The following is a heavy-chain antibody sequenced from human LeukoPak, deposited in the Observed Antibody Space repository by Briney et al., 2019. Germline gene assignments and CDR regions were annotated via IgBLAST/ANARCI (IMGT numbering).Heavy chain of an antibody. CDR1: GSTFSNHA. CDR2: ISGGGVST. V-gene: IGHV3-23*01. CDR3: ALYLRVRGDY. J-gene: IGHJ4*02. Sequence: PGGSLRLSCAASGSTFSNHAMMWVRQAPGRGLEWVSAISGGGVSTYYTDSVKGRFTISRDNSKNTLYLQMNSLRAEDTAVYYCALYLRVRGDYWGQGTLVSVSS. D-gene: IGHD3-10*01.